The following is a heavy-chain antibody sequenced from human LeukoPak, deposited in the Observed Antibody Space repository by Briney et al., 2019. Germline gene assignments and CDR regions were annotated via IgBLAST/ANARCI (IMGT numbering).Heavy chain of an antibody. CDR2: MHYSGIT. D-gene: IGHD5-12*01. Sequence: PSETLSLTCTVSGGSISSGSHYWGWIRLPPGKGLEWTGSMHYSGITYYNPSLTSRVTISVDTSKNQFSLRLTSVTAADTAVYYCARYPYSDSGVWQAFDYWGQGTLVTVSS. CDR3: ARYPYSDSGVWQAFDY. V-gene: IGHV4-39*01. CDR1: GGSISSGSHY. J-gene: IGHJ4*02.